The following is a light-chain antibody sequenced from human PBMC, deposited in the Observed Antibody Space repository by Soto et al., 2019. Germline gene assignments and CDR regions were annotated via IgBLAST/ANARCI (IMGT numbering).Light chain of an antibody. V-gene: IGKV1-5*01. CDR2: DAA. CDR1: QTISNW. J-gene: IGKJ3*01. CDR3: HQYSRYALT. Sequence: DIQMTQSPSTLSASVGDRVTITCRASQTISNWLDWYQQKPGKAPKLLIYDAARLDSGVPSRFSGSGSGKESTLTLSSMQPDDLAKSYCHQYSRYALTFGHVKNVDIK.